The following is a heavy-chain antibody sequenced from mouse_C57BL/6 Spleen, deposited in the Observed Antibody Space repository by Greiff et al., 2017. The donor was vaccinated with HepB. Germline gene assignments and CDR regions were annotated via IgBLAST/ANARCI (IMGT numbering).Heavy chain of an antibody. V-gene: IGHV1-50*01. CDR1: GYTFTSYW. J-gene: IGHJ1*03. CDR2: IDPSDSYT. CDR3: ARKNYWYFDV. Sequence: QVQLQHPGAELVKPGASVKLSCKASGYTFTSYWMQWVKQRPGQGLEWIGEIDPSDSYTNYNQKFKGKATLTVDTSSSTAYMQLSSLTSEDSAVYYCARKNYWYFDVWGTGTTVTVSS.